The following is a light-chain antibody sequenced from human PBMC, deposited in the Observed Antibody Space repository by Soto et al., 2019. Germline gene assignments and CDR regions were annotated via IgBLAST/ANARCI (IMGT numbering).Light chain of an antibody. CDR3: QQYNNWLII. CDR1: QSVSSN. V-gene: IGKV3-15*01. Sequence: EIVMTQSPATLSVSPGERATLSCRASQSVSSNLAWYQQKPGQAPRLLIYGASTRATGIPARFSGSGSGTEFTLTISSLQSEDVAVFYCQQYNNWLIIFGQGTRLEIK. J-gene: IGKJ5*01. CDR2: GAS.